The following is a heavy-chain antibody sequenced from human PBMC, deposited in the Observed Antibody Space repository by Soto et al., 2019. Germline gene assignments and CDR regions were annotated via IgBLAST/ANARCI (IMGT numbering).Heavy chain of an antibody. Sequence: KTSESLSLTCTVSGGSISSGGYYWSWIRQHPGKGLEWIGYIYYSGSTYYNPSLKSRVTISVDTSKNQFSLKLSSVTAADTAVYYCARDYIWGSHWFDPWGQGTLVTVSS. CDR3: ARDYIWGSHWFDP. CDR1: GGSISSGGYY. CDR2: IYYSGST. D-gene: IGHD3-16*01. V-gene: IGHV4-31*03. J-gene: IGHJ5*02.